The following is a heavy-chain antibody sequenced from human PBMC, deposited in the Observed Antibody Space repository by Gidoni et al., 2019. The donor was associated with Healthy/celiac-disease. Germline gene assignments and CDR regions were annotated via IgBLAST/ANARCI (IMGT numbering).Heavy chain of an antibody. CDR2: ISYDGSNK. J-gene: IGHJ5*02. Sequence: QVQLVESGGGVVHPGRSLRLSCAASGFTFSSYGMHWVRQAPGKGLEWVAVISYDGSNKYYADSVKGRFTISRDNSKNTLYLQMNSLRAEDTAVYYCAKDSEDRGWFDPWGQGTLVTVSS. CDR3: AKDSEDRGWFDP. V-gene: IGHV3-30*18. D-gene: IGHD3-10*01. CDR1: GFTFSSYG.